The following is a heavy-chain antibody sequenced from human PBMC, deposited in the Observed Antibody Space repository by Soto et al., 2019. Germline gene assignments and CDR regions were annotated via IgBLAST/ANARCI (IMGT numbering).Heavy chain of an antibody. J-gene: IGHJ6*02. CDR1: GYTFTSYA. Sequence: GASVKVSCKASGYTFTSYAMHWLRQSPGQRLEWMGWINAGNGNTKYSQKFQGRVTITRDTSASTAYMELSSLRSEDTAVYYCARAAGTTSYYYYGMDVWGQGTTVTVSS. CDR3: ARAAGTTSYYYYGMDV. D-gene: IGHD1-7*01. CDR2: INAGNGNT. V-gene: IGHV1-3*01.